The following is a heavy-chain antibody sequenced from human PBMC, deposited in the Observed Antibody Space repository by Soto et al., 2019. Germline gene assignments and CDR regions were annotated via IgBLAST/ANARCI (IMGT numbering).Heavy chain of an antibody. CDR1: GFTFSSYS. CDR2: ISSSSTYI. V-gene: IGHV3-21*01. CDR3: ATWGRFSDGYNFADY. D-gene: IGHD5-12*01. Sequence: GGSLRLSCAASGFTFSSYSMNWVRQAPGKGLEWVSSISSSSTYIYYADSLKGRFTISRDNAKNSLYLQMNSLRAEDTAVYYCATWGRFSDGYNFADYWGQGTLVTVSS. J-gene: IGHJ4*02.